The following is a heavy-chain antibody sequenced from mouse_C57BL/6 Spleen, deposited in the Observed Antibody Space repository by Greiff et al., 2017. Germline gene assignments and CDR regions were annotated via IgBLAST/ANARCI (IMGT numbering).Heavy chain of an antibody. D-gene: IGHD1-1*01. J-gene: IGHJ3*01. Sequence: DVKLQESGPGMVKPSQSLSLTCTVTGYSITSGYDWHWIRHFPGNKLEWMGYISYSGSTNYNPSLKSRISITHDTSKNHFFLKLNSVTTEDTATYYCARTDYGSSYGFAYWGQGTLVTVSA. CDR1: GYSITSGYD. CDR3: ARTDYGSSYGFAY. V-gene: IGHV3-1*01. CDR2: ISYSGST.